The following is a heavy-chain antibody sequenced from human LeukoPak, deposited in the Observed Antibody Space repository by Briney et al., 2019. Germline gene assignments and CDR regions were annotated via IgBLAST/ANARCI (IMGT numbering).Heavy chain of an antibody. D-gene: IGHD2-2*01. Sequence: GGSLRLSCTASGLIFRNYAMTWVRQAPGKGLEWVANIKQDGNEKYYVDSVKGRFTISRDNSKNTLYLQMNSLRAEDTAVYYCAKDPSDIVVVFATPYFDYWGQGTLVTVSS. CDR3: AKDPSDIVVVFATPYFDY. J-gene: IGHJ4*02. CDR1: GLIFRNYA. CDR2: IKQDGNEK. V-gene: IGHV3-7*03.